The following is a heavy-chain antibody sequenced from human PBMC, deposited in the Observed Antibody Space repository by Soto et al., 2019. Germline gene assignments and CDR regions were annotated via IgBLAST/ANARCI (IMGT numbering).Heavy chain of an antibody. CDR3: ASARYYDILTGYFVPRFDP. CDR2: IWYDGSNK. J-gene: IGHJ5*02. D-gene: IGHD3-9*01. CDR1: GFTFSSYG. V-gene: IGHV3-33*01. Sequence: QVQLVESGGGVVQPGRSLRLSCAASGFTFSSYGMHWVRQAPGKGLEWVAVIWYDGSNKYYADSVKGRFTISRDNSKNTLYLQMNSLRAEDTAMSYCASARYYDILTGYFVPRFDPWGQGTLVTVSS.